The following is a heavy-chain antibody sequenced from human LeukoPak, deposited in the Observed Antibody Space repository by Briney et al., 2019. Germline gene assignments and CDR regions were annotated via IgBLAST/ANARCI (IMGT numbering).Heavy chain of an antibody. CDR2: IRYDGSNK. Sequence: PGGSLRLSCAASGFTLSSYGMHWVRQAPGKGLEWVAFIRYDGSNKYYADSVKGRFTISRDNSKNTLYLQMNSLRAEDTAVYYCAKDGGSGRDYYYYMDVWGKGTTVTISS. V-gene: IGHV3-30*02. CDR1: GFTLSSYG. D-gene: IGHD3-10*01. J-gene: IGHJ6*03. CDR3: AKDGGSGRDYYYYMDV.